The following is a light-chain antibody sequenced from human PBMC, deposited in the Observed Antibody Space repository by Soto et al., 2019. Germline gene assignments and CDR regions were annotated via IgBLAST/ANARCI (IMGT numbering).Light chain of an antibody. CDR2: DDK. CDR3: QVWDTNSGAV. CDR1: NLQTKN. V-gene: IGLV3-21*02. Sequence: SYELTQPPSVSVAPGQTAIITCGGDNLQTKNVHWYQQRPGQAPVLVIYDDKKRPSGIPERFSGSSSGNLATLTLIRVESRDGADYYCQVWDTNSGAVFGGGTQLTVL. J-gene: IGLJ2*01.